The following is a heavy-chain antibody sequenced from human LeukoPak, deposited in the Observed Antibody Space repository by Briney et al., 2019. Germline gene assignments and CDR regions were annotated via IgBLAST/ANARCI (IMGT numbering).Heavy chain of an antibody. CDR2: ISGSGDST. J-gene: IGHJ4*02. D-gene: IGHD3-16*02. V-gene: IGHV3-23*01. CDR1: GFTFSNYA. CDR3: ARALSSRFSGPRRPYYFDS. Sequence: GAPRLSCAASGFTFSNYAMRWVGQAPGKGLEWVSGISGSGDSTYYAASVKSRFTISRDNAKNSLYLQVNSLTAEDTAVYYGARALSSRFSGPRRPYYFDSWGQGTLVTVSS.